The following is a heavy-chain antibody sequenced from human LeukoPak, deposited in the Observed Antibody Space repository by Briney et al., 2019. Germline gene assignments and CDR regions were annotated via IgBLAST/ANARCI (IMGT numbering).Heavy chain of an antibody. CDR3: ARATGGTIFGVVIGHYYYYMDV. CDR1: GYTFTSYD. D-gene: IGHD3-3*01. CDR2: MNPNSGNT. V-gene: IGHV1-8*01. Sequence: ASVKVSCKASGYTFTSYDINWARQATGQGLEWMGWMNPNSGNTGYAQKFQGRVTMTRNTSISTAYMELSSLRSEDTAVYYCARATGGTIFGVVIGHYYYYMDVWGKGTTVTVSS. J-gene: IGHJ6*03.